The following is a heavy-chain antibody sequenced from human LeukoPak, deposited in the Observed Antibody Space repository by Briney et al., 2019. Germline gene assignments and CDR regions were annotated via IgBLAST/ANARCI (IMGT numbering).Heavy chain of an antibody. V-gene: IGHV5-51*01. D-gene: IGHD1-26*01. Sequence: GESLKISCKGPGYNFGDYWIIWVRQMPGKGLEWMGVIYSGESVGRCNPSFQGQFTISADQSISIAYLQWSSLKASDSGMYYCARWRGGSHIDYWGQGTLVTVSS. CDR3: ARWRGGSHIDY. CDR2: IYSGESVG. J-gene: IGHJ4*02. CDR1: GYNFGDYW.